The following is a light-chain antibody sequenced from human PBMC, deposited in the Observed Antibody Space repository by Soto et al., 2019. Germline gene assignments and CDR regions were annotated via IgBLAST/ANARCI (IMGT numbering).Light chain of an antibody. J-gene: IGLJ2*01. CDR3: SSFTSKSTLI. CDR1: SSDIGAYDY. Sequence: QSALTQPASLSGSPGQSITISCTGTSSDIGAYDYVSWFQQHPGKAPKLMISEVNNRPSGVSNRFSGSKSGNTAYLTISGLQAEDEAHYYCSSFTSKSTLIFGGGTKLTVL. V-gene: IGLV2-14*01. CDR2: EVN.